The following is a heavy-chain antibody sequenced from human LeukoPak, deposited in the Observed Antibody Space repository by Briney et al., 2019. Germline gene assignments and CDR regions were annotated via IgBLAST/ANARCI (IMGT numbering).Heavy chain of an antibody. CDR2: VYDRGGT. CDR3: ARASDSGDWHLGY. CDR1: GDFISRYY. J-gene: IGHJ4*02. Sequence: SETLSLTCTVSGDFISRYYWSWIRQSPGKGLEWIGYVYDRGGTNYNPSLKSRAIISADTSKNQFSLKVTSVTTADTAVYYCARASDSGDWHLGYWGQGTLVTVSS. V-gene: IGHV4-59*01. D-gene: IGHD2-21*02.